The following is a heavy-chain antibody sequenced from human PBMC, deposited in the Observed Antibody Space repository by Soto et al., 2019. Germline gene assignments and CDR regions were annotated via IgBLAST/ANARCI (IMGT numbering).Heavy chain of an antibody. Sequence: EVQLLESGGGLVQPGGSLRLSCAASGFTFSDYAMSWVRQPPGKGLEWVSYISGRGGITDYADSVKGRFTISRDNFKNKLLLHMNSLRAEDTARYYCAKRLGDNYGMDFWGQGTTVIVSS. CDR2: ISGRGGIT. CDR1: GFTFSDYA. J-gene: IGHJ6*02. V-gene: IGHV3-23*01. CDR3: AKRLGDNYGMDF. D-gene: IGHD3-10*01.